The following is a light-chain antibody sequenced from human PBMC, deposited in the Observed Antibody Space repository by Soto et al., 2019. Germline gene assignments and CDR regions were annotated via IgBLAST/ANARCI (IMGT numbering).Light chain of an antibody. CDR2: EGS. V-gene: IGLV2-23*01. CDR1: SSGVENYNL. J-gene: IGLJ2*01. CDR3: SSYAGAVV. Sequence: QSALTQPASVSESPGQSITLSCTRTSSGVENYNLVSWYQHRPGKAPKLIIYEGSQRPSGVSDRFSGSKSGNTASLTISGLRAEDEADYYCSSYAGAVVFGGGTKLTVL.